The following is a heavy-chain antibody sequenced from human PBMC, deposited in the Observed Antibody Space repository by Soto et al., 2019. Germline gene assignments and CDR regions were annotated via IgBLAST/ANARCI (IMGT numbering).Heavy chain of an antibody. D-gene: IGHD5-18*01. J-gene: IGHJ5*02. CDR3: AKDARGGYSYGPTNWFDP. CDR1: GFTFSSYA. V-gene: IGHV3-23*01. CDR2: ISGSGGST. Sequence: PVGSLRLSCAASGFTFSSYAMSWVRQAPGKGLEWVSAISGSGGSTYYADSVKGRFTISRDNSKNTLYLQMNSLRAEDTAVYYCAKDARGGYSYGPTNWFDPWGQGTLVTVSS.